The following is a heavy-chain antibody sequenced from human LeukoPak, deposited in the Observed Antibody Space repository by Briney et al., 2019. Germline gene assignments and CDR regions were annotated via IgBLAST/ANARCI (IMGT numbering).Heavy chain of an antibody. CDR1: GFTFSSYA. Sequence: GGSPRLSCAASGFTFSSYAMSWVRQAPGKGLEWVSAISGSGGSTYYADSVKGRFTISRDNSKNTLYLQMNSLRAEDTAVYYCAKTTRAGVVEAWGQGTLVTVSS. D-gene: IGHD3-3*01. CDR2: ISGSGGST. V-gene: IGHV3-23*01. J-gene: IGHJ5*02. CDR3: AKTTRAGVVEA.